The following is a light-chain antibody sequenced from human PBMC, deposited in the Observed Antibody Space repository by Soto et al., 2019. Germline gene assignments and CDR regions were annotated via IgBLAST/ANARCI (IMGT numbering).Light chain of an antibody. J-gene: IGLJ2*01. CDR3: AAWDDSLSGVV. CDR2: RNN. CDR1: SSNIGSKY. Sequence: QAVVTQPPSASGTPGQGVTISCSGSSSNIGSKYVYWYQHLPGTAPKLLIYRNNQRPSGVPDRFSGFKSGTSASLAISGLRSGDEADYYCAAWDDSLSGVVLGGGTKLTVL. V-gene: IGLV1-47*01.